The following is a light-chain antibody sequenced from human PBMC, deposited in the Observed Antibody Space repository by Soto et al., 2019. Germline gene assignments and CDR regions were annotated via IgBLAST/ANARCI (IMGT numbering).Light chain of an antibody. CDR1: SSNIGALYD. J-gene: IGLJ2*01. Sequence: QPVLTQPPSVSGAPGQRVTISCTGSSSNIGALYDVNWYQQLPGTAPKLLIYDNNNRPSGVPVRFSGSKSGTSASLAITGLQAEDEADYYCQSYDNSLSGHVVFGGGTKLTVL. V-gene: IGLV1-40*01. CDR3: QSYDNSLSGHVV. CDR2: DNN.